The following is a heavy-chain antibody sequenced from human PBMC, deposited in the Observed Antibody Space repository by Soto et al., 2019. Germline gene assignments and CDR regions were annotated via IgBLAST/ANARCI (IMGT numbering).Heavy chain of an antibody. Sequence: SETLSVACTVGGDCVDSYCSDERREPPGKGLECMGYVYYSGSTNYNPSLKSRVTISVDTSKNQISLRLKSVTAADTAVYYCARAETSGIHYFDYWGQGSLVTVSS. CDR1: GDCVDSYC. CDR3: ARAETSGIHYFDY. V-gene: IGHV4-59*02. J-gene: IGHJ4*02. D-gene: IGHD6-13*01. CDR2: VYYSGST.